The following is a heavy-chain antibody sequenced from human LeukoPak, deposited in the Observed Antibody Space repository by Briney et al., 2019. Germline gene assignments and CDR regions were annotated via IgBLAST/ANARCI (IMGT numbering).Heavy chain of an antibody. J-gene: IGHJ4*02. CDR3: ASDRLGYYDSSGYYRPLDY. V-gene: IGHV1-18*01. Sequence: ASVKVSCKASGYTFTSYGISWVRQAPGQGLEWMGWISAYNGNTNYAQKLQGRLTMTTDTSTSTAYMELRSLRSDDTAVYYCASDRLGYYDSSGYYRPLDYWGQGTLVTVSS. D-gene: IGHD3-22*01. CDR2: ISAYNGNT. CDR1: GYTFTSYG.